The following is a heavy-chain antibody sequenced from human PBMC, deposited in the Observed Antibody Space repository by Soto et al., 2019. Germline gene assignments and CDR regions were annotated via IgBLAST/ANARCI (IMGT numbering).Heavy chain of an antibody. Sequence: PSETLSLTCNVSGGSISSYYWSWIRQPPGKGLEWIGYIYYSGSTNYNPSLKSRVTISVDTSKNQFSLKLSSVTAADTAVYYCARGRDGYSYGYHYYGMDVWGQGTTVTVSS. CDR2: IYYSGST. D-gene: IGHD5-18*01. CDR3: ARGRDGYSYGYHYYGMDV. CDR1: GGSISSYY. J-gene: IGHJ6*02. V-gene: IGHV4-59*01.